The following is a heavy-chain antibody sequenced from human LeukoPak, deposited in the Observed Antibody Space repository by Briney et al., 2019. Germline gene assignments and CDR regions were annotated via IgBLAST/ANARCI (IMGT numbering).Heavy chain of an antibody. CDR3: ARGYVFGWFDP. CDR1: GGSITGYY. CDR2: IYYSGNT. Sequence: SETLSLTCTVSGGSITGYYWSWIRQPPGKGLEWIAYIYYSGNTNYNPSLKSRVTISLDSSNNQFSLKLSSVTAADTAAYYCARGYVFGWFDPWGQGTLVTVSS. D-gene: IGHD5-12*01. J-gene: IGHJ5*02. V-gene: IGHV4-59*01.